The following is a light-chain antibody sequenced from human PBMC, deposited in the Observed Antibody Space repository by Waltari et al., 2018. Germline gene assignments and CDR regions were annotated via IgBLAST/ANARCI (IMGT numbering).Light chain of an antibody. CDR3: QQYESLPLT. CDR2: DVS. Sequence: DIQMTQSPSSLSASVGDRVTITCQASHQFAHYLNWYQQKPGKAPKLLIYDVSNLQSGVPSRFSGTGSGTKFTFTISALQADDIGTYYCQQYESLPLTFGGGTKVEIK. CDR1: HQFAHY. J-gene: IGKJ4*01. V-gene: IGKV1-33*01.